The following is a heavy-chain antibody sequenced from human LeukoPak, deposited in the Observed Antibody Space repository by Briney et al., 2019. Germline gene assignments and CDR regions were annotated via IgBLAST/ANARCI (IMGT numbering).Heavy chain of an antibody. CDR1: GGSISSGDYY. V-gene: IGHV4-30-4*01. D-gene: IGHD2-15*01. CDR2: IYYSGST. J-gene: IGHJ5*02. CDR3: ARGGSSSYWFDP. Sequence: SETLSLTCTVSGGSISSGDYYWSWIRQPPGKGLEWIGYIYYSGSTYYNPSLKSRATISVDTSKNQFSLKLSSVTAADTAVYYCARGGSSSYWFDPWGQGTLVTVSS.